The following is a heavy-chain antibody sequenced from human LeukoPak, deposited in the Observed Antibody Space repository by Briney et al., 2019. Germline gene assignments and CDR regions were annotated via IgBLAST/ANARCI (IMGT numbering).Heavy chain of an antibody. Sequence: SVKVSCKASGGTFSSYAISWVRQAPGQGLEWMGGIIPIFGTANYAQKFQGRVTITTDESTSTAYMELSSLRSEDTAVYYCAVKSDYYGSGSYYMYYFDYWGQGTLVTVSS. V-gene: IGHV1-69*05. CDR3: AVKSDYYGSGSYYMYYFDY. D-gene: IGHD3-10*01. CDR2: IIPIFGTA. J-gene: IGHJ4*02. CDR1: GGTFSSYA.